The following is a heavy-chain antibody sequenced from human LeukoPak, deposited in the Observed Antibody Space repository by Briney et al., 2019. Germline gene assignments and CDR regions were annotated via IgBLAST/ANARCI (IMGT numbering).Heavy chain of an antibody. V-gene: IGHV1-18*01. J-gene: IGHJ4*02. D-gene: IGHD1-1*01. Sequence: ASVKVSCKASGYTFTSYGISWVRQAPGQGLEWMGWISAYNGNTNYAQKLQGRVTMTTDTSTSTAYMELRSLRSDDTAVYYCARESRELERRATFDYWGQGTLVTVSS. CDR1: GYTFTSYG. CDR2: ISAYNGNT. CDR3: ARESRELERRATFDY.